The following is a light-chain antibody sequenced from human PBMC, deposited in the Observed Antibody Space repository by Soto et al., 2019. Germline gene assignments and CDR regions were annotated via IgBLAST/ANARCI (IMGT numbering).Light chain of an antibody. V-gene: IGLV1-44*01. CDR1: SSNIGSTT. CDR3: AAWDDGLNGLYV. CDR2: GDN. Sequence: QSVLTQPPSASGTPGQRVTIACSGGSSNIGSTTVNWYRQLPGTAPKLLIYGDNQRPAGVPDRFSGSKSGTSASLAISGLQSEDEADYYCAAWDDGLNGLYVFGTGTKVTVL. J-gene: IGLJ1*01.